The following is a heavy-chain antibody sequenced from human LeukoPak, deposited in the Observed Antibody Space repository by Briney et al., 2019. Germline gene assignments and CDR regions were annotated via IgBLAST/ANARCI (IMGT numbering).Heavy chain of an antibody. D-gene: IGHD5-12*01. J-gene: IGHJ4*02. V-gene: IGHV3-7*01. CDR2: INQDGSEE. Sequence: GGSLRLSCAASGFTFSHYWTTWVRHAPGKGLEWVAQINQDGSEEYYMDSVKARFTISRDNAKNSVFLQMNSLRAEDTAVYYCVRDGGVSGYDLLDYWGQGTLVTVSS. CDR3: VRDGGVSGYDLLDY. CDR1: GFTFSHYW.